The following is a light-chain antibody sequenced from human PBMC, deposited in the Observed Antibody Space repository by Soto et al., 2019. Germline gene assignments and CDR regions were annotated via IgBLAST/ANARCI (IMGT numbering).Light chain of an antibody. J-gene: IGLJ2*01. Sequence: QSVLTQSPSVSAAPGQPVTISCSGSSSNIGNNYVSWYQQLPGTAPKLLIYDNNKRPSSIPDRFSGSKSGTSGTLDITGLQTGDEADYYCATWDGSLPGEVFGGGTKLTVL. CDR2: DNN. CDR1: SSNIGNNY. V-gene: IGLV1-51*01. CDR3: ATWDGSLPGEV.